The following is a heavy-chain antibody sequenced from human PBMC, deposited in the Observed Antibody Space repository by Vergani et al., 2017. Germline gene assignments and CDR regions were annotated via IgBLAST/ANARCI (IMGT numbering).Heavy chain of an antibody. CDR2: IYYSGST. CDR3: ARGSFREYYFDY. CDR1: GGSISSGGYN. V-gene: IGHV4-31*03. J-gene: IGHJ4*02. Sequence: QVQLQESGPGLVKPSQTLSLTCTVSGGSISSGGYNWSWIRQHPGKGLEWIGYIYYSGSTYYNPSLKSRVTISVDTSKNQFSLKLSSVTAADTAVYYCARGSFREYYFDYWGQGTLVTVSS. D-gene: IGHD1-26*01.